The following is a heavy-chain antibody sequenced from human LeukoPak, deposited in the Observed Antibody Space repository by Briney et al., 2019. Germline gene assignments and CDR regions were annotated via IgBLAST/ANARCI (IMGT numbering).Heavy chain of an antibody. V-gene: IGHV4-34*01. Sequence: PSETLSLTCAVYGGSFSGYYWSWIRQPPGKGLEWIGEINHSGSTNYNPSLKSRVTISVDTSKNQFSLKLSSVTAADTAMYYCAGVKDPGGYYYYYYMDVWGKGTTVTVSS. J-gene: IGHJ6*03. CDR3: AGVKDPGGYYYYYYMDV. CDR1: GGSFSGYY. CDR2: INHSGST. D-gene: IGHD3-16*01.